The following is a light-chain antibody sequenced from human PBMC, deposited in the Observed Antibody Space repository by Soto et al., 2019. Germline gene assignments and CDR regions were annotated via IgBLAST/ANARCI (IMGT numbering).Light chain of an antibody. CDR3: QQYNTWLWT. CDR2: GAS. CDR1: QSVNAN. V-gene: IGKV3-15*01. Sequence: EVVMTQSPATLSVSPGERATLSCRASQSVNANLAWYQQKPGQAPRLLIHGASNRATGIPARFRGSGFGTEFILTSSSLQSVDFAVYYGQQYNTWLWTFGQGSKV. J-gene: IGKJ1*01.